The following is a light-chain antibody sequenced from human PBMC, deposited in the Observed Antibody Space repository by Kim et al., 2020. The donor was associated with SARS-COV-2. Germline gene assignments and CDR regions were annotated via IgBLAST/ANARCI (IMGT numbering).Light chain of an antibody. J-gene: IGLJ2*01. Sequence: SVCPGQTASITCSGDKLGDKYACWYQQKPGQSPVLVIYQDSKRPSGIPDRFSGSNSGNTATLTIGGTQAMDEADYYCQAWDSSTVVFGGGTQLTVL. CDR3: QAWDSSTVV. CDR1: KLGDKY. V-gene: IGLV3-1*01. CDR2: QDS.